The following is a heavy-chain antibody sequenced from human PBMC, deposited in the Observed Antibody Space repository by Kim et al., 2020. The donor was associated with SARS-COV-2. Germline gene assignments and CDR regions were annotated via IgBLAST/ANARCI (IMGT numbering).Heavy chain of an antibody. D-gene: IGHD6-13*01. CDR2: IIPILGIA. CDR1: GGTFSSYA. J-gene: IGHJ3*02. Sequence: SVKVSCKASGGTFSSYAISWVRQAPGQGLEWMGRIIPILGIANYAQKFQGRVTITADKSTSTAYMELSSLRSEDTAVYYCARAQYSSSWYVAAFDIWGQGTMVTVSS. V-gene: IGHV1-69*04. CDR3: ARAQYSSSWYVAAFDI.